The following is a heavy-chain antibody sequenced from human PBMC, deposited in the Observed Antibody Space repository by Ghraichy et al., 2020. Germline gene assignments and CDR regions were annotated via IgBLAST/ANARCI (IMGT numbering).Heavy chain of an antibody. J-gene: IGHJ3*02. Sequence: SCTASGFTFSSYWMSWVRQAPGKGLEWVANIKQDGSEIFYVDSVKGRFTISRDNAKDSLYLQMNNLRAEDTAVYYCARVHLWGDSSSTYRAVDIWGQGTMVTVSS. CDR2: IKQDGSEI. D-gene: IGHD2-2*01. CDR1: GFTFSSYW. CDR3: ARVHLWGDSSSTYRAVDI. V-gene: IGHV3-7*01.